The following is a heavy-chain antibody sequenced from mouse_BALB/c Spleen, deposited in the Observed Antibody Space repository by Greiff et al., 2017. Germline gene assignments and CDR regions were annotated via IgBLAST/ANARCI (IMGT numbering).Heavy chain of an antibody. CDR2: ISSGGST. CDR1: GFTFSSYA. D-gene: IGHD2-14*01. V-gene: IGHV5-6-5*01. Sequence: EVKLVESGGGLVKPGGSLKLSCAASGFTFSSYAMSWVRQTPEKRLEWVASISSGGSTYYPDSVKGRFTISRDNARNILYLQMSSLRSEDTAMYYCARGAYYRFPYAMDDWGQGTSVTVSS. J-gene: IGHJ4*01. CDR3: ARGAYYRFPYAMDD.